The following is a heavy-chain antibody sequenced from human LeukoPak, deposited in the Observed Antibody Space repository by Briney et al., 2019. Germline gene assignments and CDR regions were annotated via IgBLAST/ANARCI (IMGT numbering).Heavy chain of an antibody. D-gene: IGHD2-21*02. CDR2: VYHSGAT. Sequence: RPSETLSLTCTVSNGSVGSGGYSWSWIRQPPGKGLEWIGYVYHSGATYYNPSLESRISIPMDTSKNQFSLRLRSVTAADTAVYFCASSHCGGDCFSSVAFDFWGHGTMVTVSS. CDR1: NGSVGSGGYS. CDR3: ASSHCGGDCFSSVAFDF. V-gene: IGHV4-30-2*01. J-gene: IGHJ3*01.